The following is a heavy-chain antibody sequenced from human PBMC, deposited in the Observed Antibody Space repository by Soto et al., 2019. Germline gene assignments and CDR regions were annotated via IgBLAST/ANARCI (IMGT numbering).Heavy chain of an antibody. CDR3: ARRRPSALPINWFDP. Sequence: SETLSLTCAVYGGSFNAYYLTWIRQPPGKGLEWVGEISHSGSTDYNPSLKSRVTISVDTSEKQFSLKVTSVTAADTAVYYCARRRPSALPINWFDPWGQGTLVTVSS. D-gene: IGHD2-2*01. J-gene: IGHJ5*02. V-gene: IGHV4-34*01. CDR1: GGSFNAYY. CDR2: ISHSGST.